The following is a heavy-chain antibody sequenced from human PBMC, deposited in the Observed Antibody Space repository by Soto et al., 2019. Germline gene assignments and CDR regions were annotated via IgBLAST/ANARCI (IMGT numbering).Heavy chain of an antibody. CDR2: IYQSGHT. J-gene: IGHJ4*02. CDR1: GDSISSGGYS. Sequence: KPSETLSLTCAVSGDSISSGGYSWSWIRQPPGKGLEWIGYIYQSGHTYYNPSLKSRVTISVDRSKNQFSLKLSSVTAADTAVYYCARGGLGAAYCDYWGQGTLVTVSS. D-gene: IGHD2-15*01. V-gene: IGHV4-30-2*01. CDR3: ARGGLGAAYCDY.